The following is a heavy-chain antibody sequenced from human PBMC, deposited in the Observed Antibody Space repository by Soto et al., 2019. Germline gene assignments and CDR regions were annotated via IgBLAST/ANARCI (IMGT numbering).Heavy chain of an antibody. Sequence: QVQLQESGPGLVKPSGTLSLTCAVSGGSISSSNWWSWVRQPPGKGLEWIGEIYHSGSTNYNTSLKSRVTISVDKSKNQFSLKLSSVTAADTALYYCARDTPAYSGRDGVGMDVWGQGTTVTVSS. V-gene: IGHV4-4*02. D-gene: IGHD3-3*01. J-gene: IGHJ6*02. CDR2: IYHSGST. CDR1: GGSISSSNW. CDR3: ARDTPAYSGRDGVGMDV.